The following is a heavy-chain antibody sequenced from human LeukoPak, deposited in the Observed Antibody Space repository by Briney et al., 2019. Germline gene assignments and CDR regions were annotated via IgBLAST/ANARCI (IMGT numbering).Heavy chain of an antibody. V-gene: IGHV3-7*01. D-gene: IGHD3-22*01. J-gene: IGHJ3*02. CDR2: INQDGGEK. Sequence: GGSLRLSCAASEFTFSSYWMSWVRQAPGKGLEWVANINQDGGEKYYVDSVKGRFTISRDNAKNSLYLQMNSLRAEDTAVYYCARDFHRYYYDTSGYNGFDIWGQGTMVTDSS. CDR3: ARDFHRYYYDTSGYNGFDI. CDR1: EFTFSSYW.